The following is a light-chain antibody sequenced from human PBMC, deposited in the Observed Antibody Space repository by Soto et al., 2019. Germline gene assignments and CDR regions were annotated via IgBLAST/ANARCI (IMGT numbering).Light chain of an antibody. V-gene: IGKV3-15*01. J-gene: IGKJ1*01. CDR3: QQYNDWLRGT. CDR1: QSVSSN. CDR2: GAS. Sequence: EIVMTQSPATLSVSPGERATLSCRASQSVSSNLAWYQQKPGQAPRLLIYGASTRATGIPARFSGSGSGTEFTLTISSLQSEEFAVYYCQQYNDWLRGTFGQGTNVDIK.